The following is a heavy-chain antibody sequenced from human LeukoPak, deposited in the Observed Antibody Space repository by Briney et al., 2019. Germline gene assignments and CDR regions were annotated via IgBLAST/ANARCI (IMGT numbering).Heavy chain of an antibody. D-gene: IGHD4-17*01. Sequence: SETLSLTCTVSGGSISSYYWSWIRQPPGKGLEWIGEINHSGSTNYNPSLKSRVTISVDTSKNQFSLKLSSVTAADTAVYYCARGPTVGMDVWGQGTTVTVSS. CDR3: ARGPTVGMDV. J-gene: IGHJ6*02. CDR2: INHSGST. CDR1: GGSISSYY. V-gene: IGHV4-34*01.